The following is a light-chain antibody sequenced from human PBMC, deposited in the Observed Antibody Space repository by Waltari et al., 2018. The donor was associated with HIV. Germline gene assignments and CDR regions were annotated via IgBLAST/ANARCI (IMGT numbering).Light chain of an antibody. CDR2: GAK. Sequence: SSELTQDPVLSVALGQTIKITCQGDRLRRFFPNWFQQTPGQAPILVVYGAKRRPSVIPDRFSASNSGNTSSLIISDSQAVDEADYYCHSRDTDGDHYVFGTGTMVTAL. J-gene: IGLJ1*01. CDR1: RLRRFF. V-gene: IGLV3-19*01. CDR3: HSRDTDGDHYV.